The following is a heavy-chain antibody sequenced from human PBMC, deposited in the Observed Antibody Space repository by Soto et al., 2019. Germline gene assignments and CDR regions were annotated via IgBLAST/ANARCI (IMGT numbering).Heavy chain of an antibody. Sequence: QVQLVESGGGLVKPGGSLRLSCAASGFPFSDYFMSWVRQAPGKGLEWLSYITSSGHTIYYADSVKGRFTTSRDNAQKSLYLQMDSLRAEDTAVYHCACQRWDIVLVSAARGYFDYWGQGTLVTVSS. V-gene: IGHV3-11*01. CDR1: GFPFSDYF. J-gene: IGHJ4*02. CDR2: ITSSGHTI. D-gene: IGHD2-2*01. CDR3: ACQRWDIVLVSAARGYFDY.